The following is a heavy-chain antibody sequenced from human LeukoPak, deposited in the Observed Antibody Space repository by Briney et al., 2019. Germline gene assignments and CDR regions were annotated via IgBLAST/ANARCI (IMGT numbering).Heavy chain of an antibody. D-gene: IGHD3-22*01. J-gene: IGHJ3*02. V-gene: IGHV4-4*02. CDR2: IYHSGST. CDR1: GGSISSYY. CDR3: ASLYDSSGYGMAFDI. Sequence: SETLSLTCTVSGGSISSYYWSWVYQPPGKGLEWIGEIYHSGSTNYNPSLKSRVTISVDKSKNQFSLKLSSVTAADTAVYYCASLYDSSGYGMAFDIWGQGTMVTVSS.